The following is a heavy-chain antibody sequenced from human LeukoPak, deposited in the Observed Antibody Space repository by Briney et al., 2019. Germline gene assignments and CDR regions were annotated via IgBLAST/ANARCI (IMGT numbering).Heavy chain of an antibody. CDR1: GYTFTGYY. CDR2: INPNSGGT. J-gene: IGHJ5*01. Sequence: ASVKVSCKASGYTFTGYYMHWVRQAPGQGLEWMGWINPNSGGTNYAQKFQGRVTMTRDTSISTAYMELSRLRSDDTAVYYCARAGISSRGGEPLYWFDSWGQGTLVTVSS. CDR3: ARAGISSRGGEPLYWFDS. D-gene: IGHD1-26*01. V-gene: IGHV1-2*02.